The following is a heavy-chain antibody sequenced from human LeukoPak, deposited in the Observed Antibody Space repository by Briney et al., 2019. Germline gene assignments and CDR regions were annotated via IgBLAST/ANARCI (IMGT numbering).Heavy chain of an antibody. D-gene: IGHD2-8*01. V-gene: IGHV3-23*01. CDR3: AKSSRRYCTNGICYDASADYFDS. J-gene: IGHJ4*02. Sequence: GGSLRLSCVASGFTFSSYGMSWVRQAPGKGLEWVSGIDGSGGGTDYADSVKGRFTISRDNSKNTLYLQMNSLRAEDTAVYYCAKSSRRYCTNGICYDASADYFDSWGQGTLVTVSS. CDR1: GFTFSSYG. CDR2: IDGSGGGT.